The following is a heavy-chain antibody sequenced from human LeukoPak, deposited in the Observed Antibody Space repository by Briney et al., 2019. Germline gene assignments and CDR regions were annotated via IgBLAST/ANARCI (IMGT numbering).Heavy chain of an antibody. J-gene: IGHJ4*02. CDR2: IYPGDSDT. V-gene: IGHV5-51*01. D-gene: IGHD5-18*01. Sequence: GESLKISCMASGYSFTTYWIGWVRQMPGKGLEWMRIIYPGDSDTRYSPSFQGQVTISADKSIGTAYLQWSSLKASDTAMYYRARRHVDTSISPLFDYWGQGTLVTVSS. CDR3: ARRHVDTSISPLFDY. CDR1: GYSFTTYW.